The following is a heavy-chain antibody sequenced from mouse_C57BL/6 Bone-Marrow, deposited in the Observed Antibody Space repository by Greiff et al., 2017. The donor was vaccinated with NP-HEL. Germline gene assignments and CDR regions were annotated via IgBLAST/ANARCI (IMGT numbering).Heavy chain of an antibody. CDR3: ARGSSSWFAY. Sequence: QVQLQQPGAELVMPGASVKLSCKASGYTFTSYWMHWVKQRPGQGLEWIGEIDPSDSYTNYNQKFKGKSTLTVDKSSSTAYMQLSSLTSEDPAVYYCARGSSSWFAYWGQGTLVTVSA. D-gene: IGHD3-2*02. CDR2: IDPSDSYT. J-gene: IGHJ3*01. V-gene: IGHV1-69*01. CDR1: GYTFTSYW.